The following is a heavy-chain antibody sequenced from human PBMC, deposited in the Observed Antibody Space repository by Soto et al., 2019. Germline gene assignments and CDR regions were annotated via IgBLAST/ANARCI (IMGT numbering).Heavy chain of an antibody. CDR1: GFSLSTSGVG. J-gene: IGHJ5*02. Sequence: QITLKESGPTLVKPTQTLTLTCTFSGFSLSTSGVGVGWIRQPPGKALEWLALIYCDDDKRYSPSLKSRLTISKDTSKNQVVLTMTNMDPVDTATYYCAHVGYCISFSCSNWFDPWGQGTLVTVSS. D-gene: IGHD2-2*01. CDR2: IYCDDDK. CDR3: AHVGYCISFSCSNWFDP. V-gene: IGHV2-5*02.